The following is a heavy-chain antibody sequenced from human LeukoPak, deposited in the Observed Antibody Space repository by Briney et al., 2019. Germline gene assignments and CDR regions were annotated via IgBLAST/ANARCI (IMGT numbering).Heavy chain of an antibody. CDR3: AKNPYEYYFDY. CDR1: GYTFTGYY. Sequence: ASVKVSCKASGYTFTGYYMHWVRQAPGQGLEWMGWINPNSGDTNYAQKFQGRVTMARDTSIRTAYLELSGLRSDDTAVYYCAKNPYEYYFDYWGQGTLVTVSS. CDR2: INPNSGDT. J-gene: IGHJ4*02. V-gene: IGHV1-2*02. D-gene: IGHD5-12*01.